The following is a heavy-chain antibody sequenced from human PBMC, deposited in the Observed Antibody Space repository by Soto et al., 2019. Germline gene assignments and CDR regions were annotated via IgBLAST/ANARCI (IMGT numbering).Heavy chain of an antibody. CDR2: IKQDGSEK. CDR3: ARDLSVRGYSYGIDY. Sequence: GGSLRLSCAASGFTFSSYLMSWVRQSPGKGLEWVANIKQDGSEKYYVDSVKGRFTISRDNAKNSLYLQMNSLRAEDTAVYYCARDLSVRGYSYGIDYWGQGTLVTVSS. CDR1: GFTFSSYL. J-gene: IGHJ4*02. V-gene: IGHV3-7*01. D-gene: IGHD5-18*01.